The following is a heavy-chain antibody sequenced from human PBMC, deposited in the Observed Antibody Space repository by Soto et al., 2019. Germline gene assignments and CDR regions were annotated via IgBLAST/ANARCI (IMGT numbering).Heavy chain of an antibody. CDR2: ISGYNGNT. J-gene: IGHJ4*02. CDR3: ARDKYGEIAGGVDY. D-gene: IGHD3-10*01. V-gene: IGHV1-18*01. CDR1: GYIFVNYG. Sequence: ASVKVSCKASGYIFVNYGISWVRQAPGQGPEWMGWISGYNGNTKYAQEVQGRVTMTRDISTSTAYMDLGSLRSDDTAMYYCARDKYGEIAGGVDYWGQGTLVTVSS.